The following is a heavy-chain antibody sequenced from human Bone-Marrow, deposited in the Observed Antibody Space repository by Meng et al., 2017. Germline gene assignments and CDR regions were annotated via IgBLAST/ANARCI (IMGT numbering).Heavy chain of an antibody. J-gene: IGHJ5*02. D-gene: IGHD1-26*01. V-gene: IGHV1-46*01. CDR1: GYPFTSYY. CDR3: AREASGSYWFDP. CDR2: IDPSGGDT. Sequence: ASVKVSCKASGYPFTSYYMHWVRQAPGQGLEWMGIIDPSGGDTSYAQKFQGRVTLTRDTSTSTVYMDLSSLISEDTAVYYCAREASGSYWFDPWGQGTRVTGSS.